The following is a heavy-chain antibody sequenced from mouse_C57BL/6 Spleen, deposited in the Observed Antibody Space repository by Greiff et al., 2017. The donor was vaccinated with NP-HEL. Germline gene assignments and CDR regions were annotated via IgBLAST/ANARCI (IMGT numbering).Heavy chain of an antibody. CDR1: GFTFTDYY. J-gene: IGHJ4*01. Sequence: EVKLVESGGGLVQPGGSLSLSCAASGFTFTDYYMSWVRQPPGKALEWLGFIRNKANGYTTAYSASVKGRFTISRDNSQSILYLQMNGLRAEDSATYYCARYNIAYDAIDYWGQGTSVTVSS. V-gene: IGHV7-3*01. CDR2: IRNKANGYTT. CDR3: ARYNIAYDAIDY. D-gene: IGHD6-5*01.